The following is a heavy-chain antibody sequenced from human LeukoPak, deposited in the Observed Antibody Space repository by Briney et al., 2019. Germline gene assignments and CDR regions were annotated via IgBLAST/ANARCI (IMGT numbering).Heavy chain of an antibody. J-gene: IGHJ4*02. V-gene: IGHV7-4-1*02. CDR3: ATDRSGWRLSYFDY. CDR1: GYTFTSYA. Sequence: GASVKVSCKASGYTFTSYAMNWVRQAPGQGLEWMGWINTNTGNPTYAQGFTGRFVFSLDTSVSTAYLQISSLKAEDTAVYYCATDRSGWRLSYFDYWGQGTLVTVSS. D-gene: IGHD6-19*01. CDR2: INTNTGNP.